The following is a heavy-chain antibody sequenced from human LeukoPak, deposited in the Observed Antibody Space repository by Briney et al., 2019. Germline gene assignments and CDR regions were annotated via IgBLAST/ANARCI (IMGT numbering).Heavy chain of an antibody. V-gene: IGHV3-53*01. J-gene: IGHJ3*01. CDR2: IYSGGST. Sequence: GGSLRLSCAASGFTVSSNYMNWVRQAPGKGLEWVSIIYSGGSTYYADSVKGRFTISRDNPKNTLYLQMNSLRAEDTAVYYCARSSYSSSSSVWGQGTMVTVSS. D-gene: IGHD6-6*01. CDR1: GFTVSSNY. CDR3: ARSSYSSSSSV.